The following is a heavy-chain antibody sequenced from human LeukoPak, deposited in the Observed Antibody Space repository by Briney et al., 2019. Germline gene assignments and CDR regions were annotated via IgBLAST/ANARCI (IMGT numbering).Heavy chain of an antibody. Sequence: ASVKVSCKASGYTITGYYMHWVRQAPGQGLEWMGWINPNSGDTNYSQKFQGRVTMTRDTSISTAYMELSRLRSDDTAVYYCARDPNCSSTSCLLPTHYYMDVWGKGTTVTVSS. D-gene: IGHD2-2*01. J-gene: IGHJ6*03. CDR3: ARDPNCSSTSCLLPTHYYMDV. CDR2: INPNSGDT. CDR1: GYTITGYY. V-gene: IGHV1-2*02.